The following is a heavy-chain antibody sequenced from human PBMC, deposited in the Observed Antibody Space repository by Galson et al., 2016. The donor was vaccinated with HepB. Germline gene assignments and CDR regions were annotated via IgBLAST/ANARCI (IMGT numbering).Heavy chain of an antibody. CDR1: GFTFSSYA. CDR3: AKVSAHYDFLTGYYREVCFDY. V-gene: IGHV3-23*01. D-gene: IGHD3-9*01. J-gene: IGHJ4*02. CDR2: ISDNGDTI. Sequence: SLRLSCAASGFTFSSYALNWVRQAPGKGLEWVSSISDNGDTIYYADSVRGRFTISRDNSKNTLYLQMSSLRAEDTAVYFCAKVSAHYDFLTGYYREVCFDYWGQGTLVTVSS.